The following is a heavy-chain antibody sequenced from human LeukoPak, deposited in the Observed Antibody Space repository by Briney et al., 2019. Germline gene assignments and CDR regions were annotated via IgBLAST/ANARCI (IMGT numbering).Heavy chain of an antibody. Sequence: PGGSLRLSCAASGFTFSSYAMHWVRQAPGKGLVWVAIISYDGSNKYYADSVKGRFTISRDNSKNTLYLQINGLRAEDTAVYYCATDPDSSGYYYPIFDYWGQGTLVTVSS. CDR1: GFTFSSYA. CDR2: ISYDGSNK. CDR3: ATDPDSSGYYYPIFDY. D-gene: IGHD3-22*01. J-gene: IGHJ4*02. V-gene: IGHV3-30-3*01.